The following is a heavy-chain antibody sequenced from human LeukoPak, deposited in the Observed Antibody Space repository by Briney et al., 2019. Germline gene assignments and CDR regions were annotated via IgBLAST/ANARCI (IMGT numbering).Heavy chain of an antibody. CDR2: IRYEGSSK. Sequence: GGSLRLSCAASGFTFSSYGMHWVRQAPDKGLEWVAFIRYEGSSKYYADSVKGRFTISRDNSKNTLYLQMDSLRPEDTAVYYCAKDLMRDRWFGESWGQGTLVTVSS. J-gene: IGHJ5*02. CDR1: GFTFSSYG. CDR3: AKDLMRDRWFGES. D-gene: IGHD3-10*01. V-gene: IGHV3-30*02.